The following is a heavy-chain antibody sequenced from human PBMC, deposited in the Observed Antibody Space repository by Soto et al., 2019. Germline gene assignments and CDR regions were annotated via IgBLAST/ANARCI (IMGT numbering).Heavy chain of an antibody. CDR1: GGSISSSNW. Sequence: QVQLQESGPGLVKPSGTLSLTCAVSGGSISSSNWWSWVRQSPGQGLEWIGGIFHSGYTKYKSSLKSQVTISVNKPNNQFSLKLPSVTAADTAVYYCARVRYGTSANYFDYWGQGALVTVSS. CDR2: IFHSGYT. J-gene: IGHJ4*02. V-gene: IGHV4-4*02. CDR3: ARVRYGTSANYFDY. D-gene: IGHD5-18*01.